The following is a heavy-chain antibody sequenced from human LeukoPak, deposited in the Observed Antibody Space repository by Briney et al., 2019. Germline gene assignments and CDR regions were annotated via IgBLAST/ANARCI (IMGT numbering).Heavy chain of an antibody. CDR2: IYHGGST. CDR1: GGSISSGGYS. Sequence: SQTLSLTCAVSGGSISSGGYSWSWIRQPPGKGLEWIGYIYHGGSTYYNPSLKSRVTISVDRSKNQFSLKLSSVTAADTAVYYCARVGYDTLTDAGAFDIWGQGTMVTVSS. CDR3: ARVGYDTLTDAGAFDI. D-gene: IGHD3-9*01. V-gene: IGHV4-30-2*01. J-gene: IGHJ3*02.